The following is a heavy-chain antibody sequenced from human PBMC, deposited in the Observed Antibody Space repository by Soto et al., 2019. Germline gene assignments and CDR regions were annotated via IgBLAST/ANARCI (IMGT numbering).Heavy chain of an antibody. CDR1: VGSISIYY. Sequence: PSEALCVTCIFSVGSISIYYWSWIRQPPGKGLEWIGYIYYSGSTNYNPSLKSRVTISVDTSKNHFSLKLSSVTAADTAVYYCARYYSEIGAFDIWGQGTMVTVSS. V-gene: IGHV4-59*01. CDR3: ARYYSEIGAFDI. J-gene: IGHJ3*02. D-gene: IGHD3-22*01. CDR2: IYYSGST.